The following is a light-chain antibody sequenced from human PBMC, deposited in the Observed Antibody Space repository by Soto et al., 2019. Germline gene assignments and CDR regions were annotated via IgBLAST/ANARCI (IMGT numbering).Light chain of an antibody. V-gene: IGLV2-14*01. J-gene: IGLJ2*01. CDR2: DVS. CDR1: SSDVGGYNY. Sequence: QSALTQPASVSGSAGQSITISCTGTSSDVGGYNYVSWYQQHPGKAPKLMIYDVSNRPSGVSNRFSGSKSCNTASLTISGLQAEDGAYCYCSAYTGSSTLVAFG. CDR3: SAYTGSSTLVA.